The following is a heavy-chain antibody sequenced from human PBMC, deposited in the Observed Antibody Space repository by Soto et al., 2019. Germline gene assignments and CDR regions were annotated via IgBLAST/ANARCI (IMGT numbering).Heavy chain of an antibody. CDR1: GFTFSRDG. J-gene: IGHJ4*02. V-gene: IGHV3-23*01. CDR2: ITDNGRST. CDR3: AKERATTTAFDY. D-gene: IGHD4-17*01. Sequence: LRLSCAASGFTFSRDGMSWVRQAPGKGLEWVSLITDNGRSTYYADSVKGRFTISRDNTKNTLFLQMNSLRAEDTAVYYCAKERATTTAFDYWGQGALVTVSS.